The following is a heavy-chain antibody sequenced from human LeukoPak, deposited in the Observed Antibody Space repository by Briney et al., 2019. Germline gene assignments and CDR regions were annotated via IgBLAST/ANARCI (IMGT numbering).Heavy chain of an antibody. V-gene: IGHV4-39*07. CDR3: ARDQRGYYDSSGYSPFDY. D-gene: IGHD3-22*01. J-gene: IGHJ4*02. CDR1: GGSISDSSYY. CDR2: IYYRGDT. Sequence: PSETLSLTCTVSGGSISDSSYYWGWIRQPPGRGLEWIGSIYYRGDTYYNPSLKSRVTISVDTSKNQFSLKLSSVTAADTAVYYCARDQRGYYDSSGYSPFDYWGQGTLVTVSS.